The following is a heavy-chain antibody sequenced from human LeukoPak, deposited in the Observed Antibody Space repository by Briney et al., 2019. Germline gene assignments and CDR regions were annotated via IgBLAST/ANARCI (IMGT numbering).Heavy chain of an antibody. CDR3: ARGVNYDFWSGYEYYFDY. CDR1: GGSFSGYY. D-gene: IGHD3-3*01. CDR2: INHSGST. J-gene: IGHJ4*02. V-gene: IGHV4-34*01. Sequence: PSETLSLTCAVYGGSFSGYYWSWIRQPPGKGLEWIGEINHSGSTNYNPSLKSRVTISVDTSKNQFSLKLSSVTAADTAVYYCARGVNYDFWSGYEYYFDYWGQGTLVTVSS.